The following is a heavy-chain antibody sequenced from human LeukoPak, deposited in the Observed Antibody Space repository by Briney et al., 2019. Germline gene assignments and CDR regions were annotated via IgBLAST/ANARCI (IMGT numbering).Heavy chain of an antibody. CDR2: IYYSGST. CDR1: GGSFSSYY. J-gene: IGHJ4*02. D-gene: IGHD3-3*01. CDR3: ARASYDFWSAPFDY. V-gene: IGHV4-59*01. Sequence: SETLSLTCAVYGGSFSSYYWSWIRQPPGKGLEWIGYIYYSGSTNYNPSLKSRVTISVDTSKNQFSLKLSSVTAADTAVYYCARASYDFWSAPFDYWGQGTLVTVSS.